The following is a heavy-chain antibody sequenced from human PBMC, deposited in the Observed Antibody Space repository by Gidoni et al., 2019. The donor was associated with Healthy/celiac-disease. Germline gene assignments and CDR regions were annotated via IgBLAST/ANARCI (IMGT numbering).Heavy chain of an antibody. CDR2: ISSSSSYT. Sequence: QVQLVESGGGLVKPGGSPRLSCAASGFTFSYYYMSLIRQAPGKGLEWVSYISSSSSYTNYADSVKGRFTISRDNAKNSLYLQMNSLRAEDTAVYYCARGGLDYDSSGYYENWFDPWGQGTLVTVSS. J-gene: IGHJ5*02. V-gene: IGHV3-11*06. CDR3: ARGGLDYDSSGYYENWFDP. D-gene: IGHD3-22*01. CDR1: GFTFSYYY.